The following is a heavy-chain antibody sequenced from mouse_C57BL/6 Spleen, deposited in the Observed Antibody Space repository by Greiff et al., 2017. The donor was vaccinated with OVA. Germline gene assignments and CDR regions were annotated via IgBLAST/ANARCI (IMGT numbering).Heavy chain of an antibody. D-gene: IGHD2-3*01. CDR3: AIIYDGYHYYAMDY. J-gene: IGHJ4*01. CDR1: GYTFTSYW. CDR2: INPSSGYT. Sequence: QVQLKESGAELAKPGASVKLSCKASGYTFTSYWMHWVKQRPGQGLEWIGYINPSSGYTKYNQKFKDKATLTADKSSSTAYMQLSSLTYEDSAVYYCAIIYDGYHYYAMDYWGQGTSVTVSS. V-gene: IGHV1-7*01.